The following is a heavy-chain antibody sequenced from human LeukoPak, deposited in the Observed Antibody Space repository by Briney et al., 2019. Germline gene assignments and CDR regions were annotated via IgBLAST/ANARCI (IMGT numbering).Heavy chain of an antibody. Sequence: SETLSLTCTVSGGSISSGGYYWSWIRQHPGKGLEWIGYIYYSGSTYYNPSLKSRVTISVDTSKNQFSLKLSSVTAADTAVYYCARGPMVRGVIGEDWGQGTLATVSS. CDR1: GGSISSGGYY. CDR3: ARGPMVRGVIGED. D-gene: IGHD3-10*01. J-gene: IGHJ4*02. V-gene: IGHV4-31*03. CDR2: IYYSGST.